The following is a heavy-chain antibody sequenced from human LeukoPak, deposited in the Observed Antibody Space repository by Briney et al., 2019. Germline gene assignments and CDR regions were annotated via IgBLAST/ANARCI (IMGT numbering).Heavy chain of an antibody. CDR2: IPYDGSNK. V-gene: IGHV3-30*02. Sequence: GGSLRLSCAASGFTFNNYGMHWVRQAPGKGLEWVSFIPYDGSNKYYADSVRGRFTISRDNSKNTLYLQMNSLRAEDTAMYYCAKDVSVVVTASSLDYWGQGTLVTVSS. J-gene: IGHJ4*02. D-gene: IGHD2-21*02. CDR1: GFTFNNYG. CDR3: AKDVSVVVTASSLDY.